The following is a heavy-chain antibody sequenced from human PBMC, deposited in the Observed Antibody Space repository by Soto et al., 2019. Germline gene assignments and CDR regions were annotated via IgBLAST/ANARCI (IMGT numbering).Heavy chain of an antibody. CDR2: IYYSGST. CDR3: ATHRRDGYNYPFDY. CDR1: GGSISSRSYY. D-gene: IGHD5-12*01. J-gene: IGHJ4*02. Sequence: QLQLQESGPGLVKPSETLSLTCTVSGGSISSRSYYWCWIRQPPGKGLEWIGSIYYSGSTYYNPSRKSRVTISVETSKNQFSLKRSSVTAADTAVYYCATHRRDGYNYPFDYWGQGTLVTVSS. V-gene: IGHV4-39*01.